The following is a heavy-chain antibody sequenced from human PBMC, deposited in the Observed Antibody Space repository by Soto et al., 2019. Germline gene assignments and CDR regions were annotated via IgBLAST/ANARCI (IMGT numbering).Heavy chain of an antibody. CDR2: IYHRGTT. CDR3: ARDKITGLFDY. CDR1: GDTISGTRW. J-gene: IGHJ4*02. D-gene: IGHD2-8*02. V-gene: IGHV4-4*02. Sequence: SETLSLTCTVSGDTISGTRWWSWVRLSPGKGLEWIGDIYHRGTTNYNPSLKSRVTISVDTSKNQFSLKLTSVTAADTAVYYCARDKITGLFDYWGQGTLVTVSS.